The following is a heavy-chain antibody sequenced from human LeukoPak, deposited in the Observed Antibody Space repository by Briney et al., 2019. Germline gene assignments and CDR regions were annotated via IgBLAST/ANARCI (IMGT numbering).Heavy chain of an antibody. CDR2: IYHSGST. CDR1: GYSISSGYY. CDR3: ARVYYDFWSGYYLITYFDY. V-gene: IGHV4-38-2*02. D-gene: IGHD3-3*01. J-gene: IGHJ4*02. Sequence: SETLSLTCTVSGYSISSGYYWGWIRQPPGKGLEWIGSIYHSGSTYYNPSLKSRVTISVDTSKNQFSLKLSSVTAADTAVYYYARVYYDFWSGYYLITYFDYWGQGTLVTVSS.